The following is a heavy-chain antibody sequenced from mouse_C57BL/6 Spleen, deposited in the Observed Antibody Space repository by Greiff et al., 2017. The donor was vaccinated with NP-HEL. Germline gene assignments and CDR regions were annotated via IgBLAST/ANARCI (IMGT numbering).Heavy chain of an antibody. Sequence: QVQLQQSGAELMKPGASVKLSCKATGYTFTSYWIEWVKQRPGHGLEWIGEILPGSGSTNYNEKFKGKATFTADTSSNTAYMQLSSLTTEDSAIYYCASTYYSNPYAMDYWGQGTSVTVSS. J-gene: IGHJ4*01. CDR2: ILPGSGST. CDR1: GYTFTSYW. V-gene: IGHV1-9*01. D-gene: IGHD2-5*01. CDR3: ASTYYSNPYAMDY.